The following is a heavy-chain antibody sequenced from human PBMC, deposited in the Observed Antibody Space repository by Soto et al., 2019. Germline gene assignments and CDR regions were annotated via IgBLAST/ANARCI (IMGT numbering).Heavy chain of an antibody. J-gene: IGHJ6*02. D-gene: IGHD5-18*01. CDR2: IIPIFGTA. CDR3: ARAAYSYGMAYLSYYYGMDV. Sequence: QVQLVQSGAEVKKPGSSVKVSCKASGGTFSTYAISWVRQAPGQGLEWVGGIIPIFGTANYAKKFQGRVTITADESTSTAYMELSSLRSEDTAEYYCARAAYSYGMAYLSYYYGMDVWGQGTTVTVSS. V-gene: IGHV1-69*01. CDR1: GGTFSTYA.